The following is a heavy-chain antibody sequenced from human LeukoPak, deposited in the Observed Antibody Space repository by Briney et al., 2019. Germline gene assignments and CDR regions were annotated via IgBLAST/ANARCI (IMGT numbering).Heavy chain of an antibody. CDR1: GGSISSYY. Sequence: PSETLSLTCTVSGGSISSYYWSWIRQPPGKGLEWIGYIYYSGSTNYNPSLKSRVTISVDTSKNQFSLKLSSVTAADTAVYYCARGPPSKYYDILTGFFDYWGQGTLVTVSS. D-gene: IGHD3-9*01. J-gene: IGHJ4*02. CDR2: IYYSGST. V-gene: IGHV4-59*01. CDR3: ARGPPSKYYDILTGFFDY.